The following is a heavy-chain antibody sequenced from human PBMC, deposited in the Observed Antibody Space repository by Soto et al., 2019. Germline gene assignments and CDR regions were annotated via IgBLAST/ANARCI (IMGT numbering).Heavy chain of an antibody. D-gene: IGHD3-22*01. J-gene: IGHJ4*02. V-gene: IGHV4-59*01. CDR2: IYHTGST. CDR3: ARVDSSGSYFDH. Sequence: QVQLQESGPGLVKPSETLSLTCTVSGGSISSYYWSWIRQPPGQGLEWIGYIYHTGSTNYNPSLKSRITLSADTSKNQFSLKLSSVTAADTAMYYCARVDSSGSYFDHWGQGTLVTVSS. CDR1: GGSISSYY.